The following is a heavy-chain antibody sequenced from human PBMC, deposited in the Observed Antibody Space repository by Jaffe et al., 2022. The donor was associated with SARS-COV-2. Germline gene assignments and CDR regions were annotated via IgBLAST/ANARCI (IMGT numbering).Heavy chain of an antibody. CDR2: ISKNSDYK. CDR3: TRGETIGTYTGFDL. D-gene: IGHD1-26*01. V-gene: IGHV3-21*01. CDR1: GFSFSSDA. J-gene: IGHJ5*02. Sequence: EVQVVESGGGLVNPGGSLRLSCEASGFSFSSDAMNWVRQAPGQGLEWVSSISKNSDYKLYAASVEGRFTISRDNAKNSLYLQMNSLRREDTAVYYCTRGETIGTYTGFDLWGQGTLVFVSS.